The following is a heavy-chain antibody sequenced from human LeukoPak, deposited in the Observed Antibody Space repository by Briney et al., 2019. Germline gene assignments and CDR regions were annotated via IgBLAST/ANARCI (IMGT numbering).Heavy chain of an antibody. V-gene: IGHV1-18*01. CDR1: GYTFTSYG. Sequence: ASVKVSCKASGYTFTSYGISWVRQAPGQGLEWMGWISAYNGNTNYAQKLQGRVTMTTDTSTSTAYMELRSLRSDDTAVYYCARDHHKALGYYYYGMDVWGQGTTVTVSS. CDR3: ARDHHKALGYYYYGMDV. CDR2: ISAYNGNT. J-gene: IGHJ6*02.